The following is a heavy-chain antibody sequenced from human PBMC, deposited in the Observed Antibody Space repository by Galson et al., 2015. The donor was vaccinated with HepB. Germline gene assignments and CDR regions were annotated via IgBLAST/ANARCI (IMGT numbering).Heavy chain of an antibody. Sequence: SLRLSCAASGLTFSDYSMSWVRQASGKGLEWVSGLSASGNRTYYADSVKGRFSIPRDNSKNTLYLQMNSLRSDDTAIYYCVKSHKISYFDHWGQGTLVTVSS. J-gene: IGHJ4*02. CDR1: GLTFSDYS. CDR2: LSASGNRT. V-gene: IGHV3-23*01. CDR3: VKSHKISYFDH.